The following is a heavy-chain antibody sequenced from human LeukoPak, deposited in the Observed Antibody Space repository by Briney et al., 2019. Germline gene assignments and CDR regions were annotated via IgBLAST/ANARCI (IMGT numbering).Heavy chain of an antibody. CDR2: ISGSGGST. Sequence: PGGSLRLSCAASGFTFSSYAMSWVRQAPGKGLEWVSAISGSGGSTYYADSVKGRFTISRDNSKNTLYLQMNSLRAEDTAVYYCAKDLIGRKGLWFGELVGFDYWGQGTLVTVSS. CDR3: AKDLIGRKGLWFGELVGFDY. D-gene: IGHD3-10*01. V-gene: IGHV3-23*01. CDR1: GFTFSSYA. J-gene: IGHJ4*02.